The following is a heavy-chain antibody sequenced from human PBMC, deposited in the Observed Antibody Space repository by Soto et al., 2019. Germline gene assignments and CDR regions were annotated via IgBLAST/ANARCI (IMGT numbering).Heavy chain of an antibody. Sequence: EVQLVESGGGLVQPGGSLRLSCAASGFTFSSYAMHWVRQAPGKGLEYVSAISSNGGSTYYANSVKGRFTISRDNSKNTLYLQMGSLRAEDMAVYYCARWQPYYGSGSSYYYYGMDVWGQGTTVTVSS. D-gene: IGHD3-10*01. J-gene: IGHJ6*02. CDR1: GFTFSSYA. CDR2: ISSNGGST. CDR3: ARWQPYYGSGSSYYYYGMDV. V-gene: IGHV3-64*01.